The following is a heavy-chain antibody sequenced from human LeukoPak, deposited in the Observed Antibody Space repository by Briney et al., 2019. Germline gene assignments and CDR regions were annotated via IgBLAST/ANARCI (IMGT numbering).Heavy chain of an antibody. CDR3: ARAYYYGSGSYYMGAYYYGMDV. J-gene: IGHJ6*02. Sequence: ASVKVSCKASGYTFNGYGINWVRQAPGEGLEWMGWISGYQGNTDYEQKFQGRVIITTDTSTTTAYMELRSLRSDDTAVYYCARAYYYGSGSYYMGAYYYGMDVWGQGTTVTVS. CDR1: GYTFNGYG. CDR2: ISGYQGNT. D-gene: IGHD3-10*01. V-gene: IGHV1-18*01.